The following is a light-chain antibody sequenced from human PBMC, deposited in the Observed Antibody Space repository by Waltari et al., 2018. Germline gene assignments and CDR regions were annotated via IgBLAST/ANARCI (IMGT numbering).Light chain of an antibody. Sequence: DIVMTQSPDSLALSLGERVTINCKSSQILLYNSNDNNYLAWYQQKPGQPPKLLFHWACTWHSCVHYRFSGSGSATDFTLTISSLQSEDVAIYKCQQYYSRRTFGQGTRVEIK. CDR1: QILLYNSNDNNY. CDR2: WAC. V-gene: IGKV4-1*01. CDR3: QQYYSRRT. J-gene: IGKJ1*01.